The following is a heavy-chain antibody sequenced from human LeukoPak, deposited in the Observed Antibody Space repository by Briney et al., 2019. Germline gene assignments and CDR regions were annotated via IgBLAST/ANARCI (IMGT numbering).Heavy chain of an antibody. Sequence: ASVKVSCKASGGTFSSYAISWVRQAPGQGLEWMGRIIPIFGTANYAQKFKGRVTMTTDTSTSTAYMELRSLRSDDTAVYYCARWKQQLVGDWFDPWGQGTLVTVSS. CDR1: GGTFSSYA. D-gene: IGHD6-13*01. J-gene: IGHJ5*02. CDR2: IIPIFGTA. CDR3: ARWKQQLVGDWFDP. V-gene: IGHV1-69*05.